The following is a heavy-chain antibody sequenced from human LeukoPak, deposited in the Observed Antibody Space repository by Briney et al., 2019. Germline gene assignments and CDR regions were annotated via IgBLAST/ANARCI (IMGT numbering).Heavy chain of an antibody. CDR2: ISGYNGGT. Sequence: ASVKVSCKASGFTFTRYGFTWVRQAPGQGLEWMGWISGYNGGTTYAQKLQGRVTMTRDPSTSTVYMELRSLTSDDTAVYYCARDPTNTRGRYAHSDYWRQGTLATVSP. CDR1: GFTFTRYG. V-gene: IGHV1-18*01. CDR3: ARDPTNTRGRYAHSDY. D-gene: IGHD5-12*01. J-gene: IGHJ4*02.